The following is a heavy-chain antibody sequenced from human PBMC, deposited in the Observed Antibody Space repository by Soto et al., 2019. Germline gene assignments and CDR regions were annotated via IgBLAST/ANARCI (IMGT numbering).Heavy chain of an antibody. Sequence: TGGSLRLSCAASGFTFSSYAMSWVRQAPGKGLEWVSAISGSGGSTYYADSVKGRFTISRDNSKNTLYLQMNSLRAEDTAVYYCAKAHIYSGYDFFWFDPWGQGTLVTVSS. V-gene: IGHV3-23*01. D-gene: IGHD5-12*01. CDR1: GFTFSSYA. J-gene: IGHJ5*02. CDR2: ISGSGGST. CDR3: AKAHIYSGYDFFWFDP.